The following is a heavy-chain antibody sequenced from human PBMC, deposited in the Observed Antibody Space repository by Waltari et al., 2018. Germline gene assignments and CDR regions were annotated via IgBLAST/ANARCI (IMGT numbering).Heavy chain of an antibody. D-gene: IGHD7-27*01. V-gene: IGHV1-69*12. CDR1: GDSFSSYT. CDR3: AKEGSGDRSFDI. Sequence: QVQLVPSGAEVKKPGSSVRVSGRASGDSFSSYTITWVRQAPGQGPEWMGGFIPLFGTANYAQKFQGRVTITADESTSTAHMELNSLRSDDTAVYYCAKEGSGDRSFDIWGQGTMVTVSS. CDR2: FIPLFGTA. J-gene: IGHJ3*02.